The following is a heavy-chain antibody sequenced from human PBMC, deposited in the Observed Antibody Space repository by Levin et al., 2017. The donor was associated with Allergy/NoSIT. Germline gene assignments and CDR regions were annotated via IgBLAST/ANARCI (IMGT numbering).Heavy chain of an antibody. D-gene: IGHD4-17*01. CDR2: IYYSGST. Sequence: ASETLSLTCTVSGGSISSSSYYWGWIRQPPGKGLEWIGSIYYSGSTYYNPSLKSRVTISVDTSKNQFSLKLSSVTAADTAVYYCARQPYGDFNFDYWGQGTLVTVSS. V-gene: IGHV4-39*01. CDR3: ARQPYGDFNFDY. J-gene: IGHJ4*02. CDR1: GGSISSSSYY.